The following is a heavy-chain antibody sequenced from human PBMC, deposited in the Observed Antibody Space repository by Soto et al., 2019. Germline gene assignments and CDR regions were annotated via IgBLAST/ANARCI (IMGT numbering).Heavy chain of an antibody. CDR1: GGSISSSSYY. CDR2: IYYSGST. D-gene: IGHD3-9*01. Sequence: SETLSLTCTVSGGSISSSSYYWGWIRQPPGKGLEWIGSIYYSGSTYYNPSLKSRVTISVDTSKNQFSLKLSSVTAADTAVYYCARVVFLRYFDWLSSQNWFDPWGQGTLVTVSS. CDR3: ARVVFLRYFDWLSSQNWFDP. V-gene: IGHV4-39*01. J-gene: IGHJ5*02.